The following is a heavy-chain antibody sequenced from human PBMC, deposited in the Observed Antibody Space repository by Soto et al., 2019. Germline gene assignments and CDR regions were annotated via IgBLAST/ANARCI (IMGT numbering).Heavy chain of an antibody. CDR3: AGAPNWAYFDF. CDR1: DSSNSSSSCY. Sequence: SGTQCLTGTVSDSSNSSSSCYWSWIRQPPGKGLEWIGSIYYSGSTYYNPSLKSRVTISVDTSKNQFSLKLSSVTAADTAVYYCAGAPNWAYFDFWGRGTLVTVSS. V-gene: IGHV4-39*07. J-gene: IGHJ4*02. CDR2: IYYSGST. D-gene: IGHD7-27*01.